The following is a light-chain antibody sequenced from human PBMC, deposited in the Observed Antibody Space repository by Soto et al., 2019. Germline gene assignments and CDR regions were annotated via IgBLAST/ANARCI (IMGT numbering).Light chain of an antibody. CDR3: MQALQSPWT. V-gene: IGKV2-28*01. J-gene: IGKJ1*01. Sequence: DIVMIQSPLSLPVTPGEPASISCRSSQSLRHSNGYNYLDWYLQKPGQSPQLLIYLGSNRASGVPDRFSGSGSGTDFTLRISRVEAEDVGVYYCMQALQSPWTFGPGTKVEVK. CDR1: QSLRHSNGYNY. CDR2: LGS.